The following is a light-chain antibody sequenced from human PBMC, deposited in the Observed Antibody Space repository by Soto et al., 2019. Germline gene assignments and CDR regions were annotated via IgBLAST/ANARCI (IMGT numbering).Light chain of an antibody. Sequence: EIVLTQSPATLSLSPGERATLSCGASQTVGRTSLAWYQQKPGLAPRLLIYDASSRATDIPDRFSGSGSGADFTLTISRLEPEDFAVYYCQHYGSSPWTFGQGTKVEIK. CDR2: DAS. CDR1: QTVGRTS. V-gene: IGKV3D-20*01. CDR3: QHYGSSPWT. J-gene: IGKJ1*01.